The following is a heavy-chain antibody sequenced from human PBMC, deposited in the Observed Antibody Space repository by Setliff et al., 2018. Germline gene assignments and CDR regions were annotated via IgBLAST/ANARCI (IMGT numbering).Heavy chain of an antibody. D-gene: IGHD5-12*01. J-gene: IGHJ3*02. V-gene: IGHV1-46*01. CDR3: ARVSGPLTLDGPVDIVARGLDAFDI. CDR2: INPSGGST. Sequence: ASVKVSCKASGYTFTGYYMHWVRQAPGQGLEWMGIINPSGGSTSYAQKFQGRVTMTRDTSTSTVYMELSSLRSEDTAVYYCARVSGPLTLDGPVDIVARGLDAFDIWGQGTMVT. CDR1: GYTFTGYY.